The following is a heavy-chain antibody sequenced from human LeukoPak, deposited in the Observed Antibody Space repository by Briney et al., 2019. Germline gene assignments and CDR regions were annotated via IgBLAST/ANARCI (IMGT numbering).Heavy chain of an antibody. Sequence: SETLSLTCAVYGGSFSGYYWSWIRQPPGKGLEWIGEINHSGTTNYNPSLKSRVTISVDTSKNQLSLKLSSVTAADTAVYYCARGARYSKNWPLDQGGQGTLVSVSS. CDR3: ARGARYSKNWPLDQ. V-gene: IGHV4-34*01. D-gene: IGHD6-13*01. CDR2: INHSGTT. J-gene: IGHJ4*02. CDR1: GGSFSGYY.